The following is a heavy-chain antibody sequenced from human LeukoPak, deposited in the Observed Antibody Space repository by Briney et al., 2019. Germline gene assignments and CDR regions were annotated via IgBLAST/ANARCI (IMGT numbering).Heavy chain of an antibody. D-gene: IGHD2-2*01. CDR1: GFTFSSYA. CDR2: ISGSGGST. V-gene: IGHV3-23*01. Sequence: PGGSLRLSCAASGFTFSSYAMSWVRQAPGKGLEWVSAISGSGGSTYYADSVKGRFTISRDNSKNTLYLQMNSLRAEDTAVYYCAKDDCSSTSCPWDYWGQGTLVTVSS. CDR3: AKDDCSSTSCPWDY. J-gene: IGHJ4*02.